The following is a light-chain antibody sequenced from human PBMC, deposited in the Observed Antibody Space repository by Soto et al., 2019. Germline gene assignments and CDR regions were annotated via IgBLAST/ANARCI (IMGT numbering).Light chain of an antibody. J-gene: IGKJ5*01. CDR3: HSRA. CDR2: DAS. V-gene: IGKV1-5*01. CDR1: QTISRW. Sequence: DIQLTPTPSTLSASVGDEVTITCRARQTISRWVAWYQQKPGRAPKLLIYDASTVESGVPSRFSGSGSETEFTLTSSRLQPDDFATYFCHSRAFGQGTRPEIK.